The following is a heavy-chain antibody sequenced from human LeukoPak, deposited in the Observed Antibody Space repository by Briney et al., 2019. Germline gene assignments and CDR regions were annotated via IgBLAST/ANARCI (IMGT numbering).Heavy chain of an antibody. CDR3: ACPRGWHGYGAYDI. V-gene: IGHV3-7*05. CDR1: GFTFTDYY. D-gene: IGHD6-19*01. J-gene: IGHJ3*02. Sequence: PGGSLRLSCAASGFTFTDYYMSWIRQAPGKGLEWVANMNQAGNEKYYVDSVEGRFTISRDNAKSSLYLQMNSLRAEDTAVYYCACPRGWHGYGAYDIWGQGTMVTVSS. CDR2: MNQAGNEK.